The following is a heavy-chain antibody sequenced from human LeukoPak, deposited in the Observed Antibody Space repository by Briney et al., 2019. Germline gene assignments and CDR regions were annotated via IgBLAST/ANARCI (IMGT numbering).Heavy chain of an antibody. Sequence: SETLSLTCTVSGGSISSSSYYWGWIRQPPGEGLEWIGSIYYSGSTYYNPSLKSRVTISVDTSKNQFSLKLSSVTAADTAVYYCASSPLDYYDTNAFDIWGQGTMVTVSS. CDR1: GGSISSSSYY. CDR3: ASSPLDYYDTNAFDI. V-gene: IGHV4-39*07. J-gene: IGHJ3*02. CDR2: IYYSGST. D-gene: IGHD3-22*01.